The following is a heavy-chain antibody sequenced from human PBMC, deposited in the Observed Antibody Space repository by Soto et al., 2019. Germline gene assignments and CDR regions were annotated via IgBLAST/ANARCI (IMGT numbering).Heavy chain of an antibody. D-gene: IGHD4-17*01. V-gene: IGHV3-23*01. CDR1: GFTFSSYA. J-gene: IGHJ6*02. CDR3: ARPTLTTDYCYYYGMDV. Sequence: EVQLLESGGGLVQPGGSLRLSCAASGFTFSSYAMSWVRQAPGKGLEWVSAISGSGGSTYYADSVKGRFTISRDNSRSTLYLQMNSLRAEDTDVYYCARPTLTTDYCYYYGMDVWGQGTTVTVSS. CDR2: ISGSGGST.